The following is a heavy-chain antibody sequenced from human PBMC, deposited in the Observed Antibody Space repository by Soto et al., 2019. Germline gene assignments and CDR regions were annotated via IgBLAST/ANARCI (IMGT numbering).Heavy chain of an antibody. CDR3: AREGGGCSGGSCYSTGYYCDY. V-gene: IGHV1-69*06. Sequence: ASVKVSCKASGGTFSSYAISWVRQAPGQRLEWIGGIIPIFGTANYAQKFQGRVTITADKSTSTAYMELSSLRSEDTAVYYCAREGGGCSGGSCYSTGYYCDYWGQGTLVTVSS. D-gene: IGHD2-15*01. CDR2: IIPIFGTA. CDR1: GGTFSSYA. J-gene: IGHJ4*02.